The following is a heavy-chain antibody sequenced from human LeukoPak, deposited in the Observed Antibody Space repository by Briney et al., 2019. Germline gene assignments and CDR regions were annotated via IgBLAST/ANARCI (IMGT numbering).Heavy chain of an antibody. D-gene: IGHD4-17*01. Sequence: PSETLSLTCTVSGGSISSSSYYWGWIRQPPGKGLEWIGSIYYSGSTYYNPSLKSRVTISVDTSKNQFSLKLSSVTAANTAVYYCARDYGDYVFDYWGQGTLVTVSS. J-gene: IGHJ4*02. CDR3: ARDYGDYVFDY. V-gene: IGHV4-39*07. CDR1: GGSISSSSYY. CDR2: IYYSGST.